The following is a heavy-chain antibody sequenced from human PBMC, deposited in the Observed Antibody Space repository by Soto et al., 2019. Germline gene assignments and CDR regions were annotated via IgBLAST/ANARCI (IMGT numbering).Heavy chain of an antibody. J-gene: IGHJ4*02. CDR1: GFTFTFYA. CDR3: AGGMWERRGDAY. Sequence: EVQLLESGGGLVQPGGSLRLSCAASGFTFTFYAMSWVRQAPGRGLEWVSAISGSGGSTYYADSVKGRFTISRDNSKNTLYLQRNSLRAEDTAVYYCAGGMWERRGDAYWGQGPLVTVSS. CDR2: ISGSGGST. V-gene: IGHV3-23*01. D-gene: IGHD1-26*01.